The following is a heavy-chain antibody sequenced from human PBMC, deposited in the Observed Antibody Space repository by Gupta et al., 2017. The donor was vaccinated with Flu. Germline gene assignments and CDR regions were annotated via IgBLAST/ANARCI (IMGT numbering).Heavy chain of an antibody. J-gene: IGHJ4*02. CDR1: GFSVSVQC. CDR2: RYRDDRT. CDR3: TREDTNRNFDI. V-gene: IGHV3-53*02. Sequence: VSVVATGGGWIQPGGSLSLSCLVSGFSVSVQCMCWVLQAPGKGLHWVATRYRDDRTFYADSVNSRFTISRDDSKNTLYLQMRNLRAEYTATYFCTREDTNRNFDIWGQGTRVIVSS. D-gene: IGHD2-8*01.